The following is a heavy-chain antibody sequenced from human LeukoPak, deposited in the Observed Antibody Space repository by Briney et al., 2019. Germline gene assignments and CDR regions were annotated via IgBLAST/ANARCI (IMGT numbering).Heavy chain of an antibody. D-gene: IGHD4-23*01. J-gene: IGHJ4*02. CDR2: IKEDGSEK. V-gene: IGHV3-7*01. Sequence: PGGSLRLSCAASGLTFSSYWMSWVRQAPGKGLEWVATIKEDGSEKYYVDSVKGRFTISRDNAQNSLFLQMNSLRVEDTAVYFCAGRLRWSPLDYWGQGALVTVSS. CDR3: AGRLRWSPLDY. CDR1: GLTFSSYW.